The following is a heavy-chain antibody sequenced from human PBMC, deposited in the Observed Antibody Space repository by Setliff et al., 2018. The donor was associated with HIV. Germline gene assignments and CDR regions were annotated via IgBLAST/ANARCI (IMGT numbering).Heavy chain of an antibody. CDR3: ARDQSIFAESAIMAARPRYYYGMDV. V-gene: IGHV1-18*01. CDR1: GYTFTSYG. CDR2: ISAYNGNT. J-gene: IGHJ4*01. D-gene: IGHD6-6*01. Sequence: ASVKVSCKASGYTFTSYGISWVRQAPGQGLEWMGWISAYNGNTNYAQKLQGRVTMTTDTSASTAYIELSSLRSEDTAVYYCARDQSIFAESAIMAARPRYYYGMDVWGHGTLVTVSS.